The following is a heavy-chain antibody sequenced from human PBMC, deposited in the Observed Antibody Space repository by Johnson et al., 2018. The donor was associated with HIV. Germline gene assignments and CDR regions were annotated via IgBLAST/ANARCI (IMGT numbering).Heavy chain of an antibody. CDR2: ISYDGSNK. Sequence: QVQLVESGGGVVQPGRSLRLSCAASGFTFSSYAMHWVRQAPGKGLEWVAVISYDGSNKYLADSVKGRFTISRDNSKNTLYLQMNSLRAEDMAVYYCARSPTGTSARGAFDIWGQGTMVTVSS. CDR1: GFTFSSYA. D-gene: IGHD1-1*01. J-gene: IGHJ3*02. V-gene: IGHV3-30-3*01. CDR3: ARSPTGTSARGAFDI.